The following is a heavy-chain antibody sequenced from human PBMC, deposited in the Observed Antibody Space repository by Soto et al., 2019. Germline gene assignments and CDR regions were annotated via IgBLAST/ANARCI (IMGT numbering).Heavy chain of an antibody. V-gene: IGHV4-34*01. D-gene: IGHD1-1*01. CDR2: INHSGST. J-gene: IGHJ4*02. CDR1: GGSFSGYY. CDR3: ARDLGKNWNYFDY. Sequence: SETLSLTCAVYGGSFSGYYWSWIRQPPGKGLEWIGEINHSGSTNYNPSLKSRVTISVDTSKNPFSLKRSTVTAADTAVYYCARDLGKNWNYFDYWGQGTLVTVSS.